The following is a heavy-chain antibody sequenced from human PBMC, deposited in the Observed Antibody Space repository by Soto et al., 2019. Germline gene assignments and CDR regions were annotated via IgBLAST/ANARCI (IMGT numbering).Heavy chain of an antibody. Sequence: QVQLQESGPGLVKPSQTLSLTCTVSGGSISSGGYYWSWIRQHPGKGLEWIGFIYYSGSTYYIQSLNSRITISVDTSKNQFSLKLISVTAADTAVYYCARSSPVVTAPWGQGTLVTVSS. CDR1: GGSISSGGYY. V-gene: IGHV4-31*03. J-gene: IGHJ5*02. D-gene: IGHD2-21*02. CDR3: ARSSPVVTAP. CDR2: IYYSGST.